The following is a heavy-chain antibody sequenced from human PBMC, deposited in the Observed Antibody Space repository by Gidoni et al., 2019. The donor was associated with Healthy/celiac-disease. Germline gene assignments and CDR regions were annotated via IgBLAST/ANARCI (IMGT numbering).Heavy chain of an antibody. CDR2: SSGSGGST. J-gene: IGHJ5*02. Sequence: VQLLESGGGLVQPGGSLRLSCAASGFTFSSYAMSWVRQAPGKGLDWVAASSGSGGSTYYADSVKGRFTISRDNSKNTLYLQMNSLRAEDTAVYYCAKEPGEELEPAFDPWGQGTLVTVSS. CDR1: GFTFSSYA. V-gene: IGHV3-23*01. D-gene: IGHD1-1*01. CDR3: AKEPGEELEPAFDP.